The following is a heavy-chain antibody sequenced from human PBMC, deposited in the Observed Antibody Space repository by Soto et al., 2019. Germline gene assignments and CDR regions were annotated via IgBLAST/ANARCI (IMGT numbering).Heavy chain of an antibody. V-gene: IGHV3-33*01. J-gene: IGHJ4*02. CDR3: ARDNGYYGSGEGFDY. CDR2: IWYDGSNK. CDR1: GFTFSSYG. D-gene: IGHD3-10*01. Sequence: QVQLVESGGGVVQPGRSLRLSCAASGFTFSSYGMHWVRQAPGKGLEWVAVIWYDGSNKYYADSVKGRFTISRDNSKNTLYLQMNSLRAEDTAVYYCARDNGYYGSGEGFDYWGQGTLVTVSS.